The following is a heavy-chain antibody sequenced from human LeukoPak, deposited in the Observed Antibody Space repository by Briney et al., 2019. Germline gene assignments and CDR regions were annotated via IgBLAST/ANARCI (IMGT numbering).Heavy chain of an antibody. D-gene: IGHD6-13*01. V-gene: IGHV1-2*02. Sequence: ASVKVSCKASGYTFTGYYMHWVRQAPGQGLEWMGWVNPNSGGTRYAQRFQDRVTMTRDTSITTAYMELSMLRSDDTAVYFCARGRLEAAATDDYWGQGTLVTVSS. CDR2: VNPNSGGT. J-gene: IGHJ4*02. CDR1: GYTFTGYY. CDR3: ARGRLEAAATDDY.